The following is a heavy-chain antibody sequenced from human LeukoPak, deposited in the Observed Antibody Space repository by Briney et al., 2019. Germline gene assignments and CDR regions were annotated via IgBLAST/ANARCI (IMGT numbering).Heavy chain of an antibody. D-gene: IGHD3-10*01. CDR1: GFSVSSNY. Sequence: GGSLRLSCAASGFSVSSNYLTWVRQAPGKGLECVSVIYSDSNTYYADSVKGRFTISRDNSKNTLYLQMSSLRAEDTAVYYCAKRRICSKVRGVIGYMDGWGKGNTVNISS. CDR2: IYSDSNT. V-gene: IGHV3-66*01. CDR3: AKRRICSKVRGVIGYMDG. J-gene: IGHJ6*03.